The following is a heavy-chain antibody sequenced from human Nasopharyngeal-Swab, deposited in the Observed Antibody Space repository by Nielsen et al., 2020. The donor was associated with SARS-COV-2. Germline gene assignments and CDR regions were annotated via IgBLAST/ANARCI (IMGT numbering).Heavy chain of an antibody. Sequence: GGSLRLSCAASGFTPASYSMNWVRQAPGKGLEWVSSISSSGKYIYYANSVRGRFTISRDNAKSSLFLQMDSLRAEDTALYYCARDIGDGYNLLYYFDYWGPGTLVTVSS. D-gene: IGHD5-24*01. CDR1: GFTPASYS. CDR3: ARDIGDGYNLLYYFDY. V-gene: IGHV3-21*01. J-gene: IGHJ4*02. CDR2: ISSSGKYI.